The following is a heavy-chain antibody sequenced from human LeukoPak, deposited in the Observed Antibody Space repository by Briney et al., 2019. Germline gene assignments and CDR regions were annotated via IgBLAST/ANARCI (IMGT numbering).Heavy chain of an antibody. D-gene: IGHD6-19*01. CDR3: ARGIAVAGHNWCDR. CDR1: GYTFTGYY. V-gene: IGHV1-2*02. Sequence: ASVTASCKASGYTFTGYYMHWVRQAPGQGLEWMGWINPNSGGTNYAQKFQGRVTMTRDTSISTAYMELSRLRSDDTAVYYCARGIAVAGHNWCDRWVQGTLVTVSS. J-gene: IGHJ5*02. CDR2: INPNSGGT.